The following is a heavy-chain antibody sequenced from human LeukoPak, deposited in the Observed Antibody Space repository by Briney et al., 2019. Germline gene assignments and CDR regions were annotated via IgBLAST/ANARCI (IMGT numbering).Heavy chain of an antibody. V-gene: IGHV3-30*02. CDR1: GFTFSSYA. CDR3: AKDRCSNGIGCYYYYMDV. J-gene: IGHJ6*03. Sequence: GGSLRLSCAASGFTFSSYAMSWVRQAPGKGLEWVAYIQYDGSNEQYADSVKGRFSISRDSSKNILYLQMNSLRAEDTAVYYCAKDRCSNGIGCYYYYMDVWGKGTTVTISS. D-gene: IGHD2-8*01. CDR2: IQYDGSNE.